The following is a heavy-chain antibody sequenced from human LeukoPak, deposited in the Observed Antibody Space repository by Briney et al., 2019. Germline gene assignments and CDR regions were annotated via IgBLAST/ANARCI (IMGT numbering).Heavy chain of an antibody. CDR2: ISSSGSTI. Sequence: PGGSLRLSCAASGFTFSSYEMNWVRQAPGKGLEWVSYISSSGSTIYYADSVKGRFTISRDNAKNSLYLQMNSLRAEDTAVYYCARVQGRKLVLDYYYYCMDVWGKGTTVTISS. CDR1: GFTFSSYE. J-gene: IGHJ6*03. D-gene: IGHD6-13*01. V-gene: IGHV3-48*03. CDR3: ARVQGRKLVLDYYYYCMDV.